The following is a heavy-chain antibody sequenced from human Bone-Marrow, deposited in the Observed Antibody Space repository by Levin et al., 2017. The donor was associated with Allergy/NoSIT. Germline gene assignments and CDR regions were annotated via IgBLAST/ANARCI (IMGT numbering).Heavy chain of an antibody. V-gene: IGHV4-61*09. CDR2: IYASGST. D-gene: IGHD2-2*01. CDR3: ARDPFPGGVVVPAASPSYYFDL. CDR1: GGSISSGSYY. J-gene: IGHJ2*01. Sequence: PSETLSLTCTVSGGSISSGSYYWSWIRQPAGKGLEWIGHIYASGSTKYNPSLKSRVTLSVDTSKNQFSLKLSSVTAADTAVYYCARDPFPGGVVVPAASPSYYFDLWRRGSLVTVSS.